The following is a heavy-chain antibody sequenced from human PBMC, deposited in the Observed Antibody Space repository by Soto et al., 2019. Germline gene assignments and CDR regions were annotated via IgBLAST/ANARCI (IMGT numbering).Heavy chain of an antibody. CDR1: GGTFSGYD. CDR3: GRPVRYFNGVLDYYSTNA. J-gene: IGHJ6*02. D-gene: IGHD3-9*01. Sequence: SETLSLTCGVYGGTFSGYDWSWIRHPPGKGLEWIGEINHSGSTNYNPSLKSRVTISEDTSKNQFSLKLSSVTAAGTAVYYCGRPVRYFNGVLDYYSTNASGQGSTVTV. CDR2: INHSGST. V-gene: IGHV4-34*08.